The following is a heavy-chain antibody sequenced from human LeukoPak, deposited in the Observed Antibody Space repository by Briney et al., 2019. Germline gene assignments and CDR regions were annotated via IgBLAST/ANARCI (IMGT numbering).Heavy chain of an antibody. J-gene: IGHJ1*01. V-gene: IGHV3-23*01. D-gene: IGHD3-22*01. CDR3: AIMHGYYDGSGYWVQ. CDR1: GFTFGSYG. Sequence: GGSLRLSCAASGFTFGSYGMSWVRQAPGKGLEWVSIITPNADRTSYADSVEGRFTISRDNPRNTLYMQMNSLRDEDTALYYCAIMHGYYDGSGYWVQWGQGTLVTVSS. CDR2: ITPNADRT.